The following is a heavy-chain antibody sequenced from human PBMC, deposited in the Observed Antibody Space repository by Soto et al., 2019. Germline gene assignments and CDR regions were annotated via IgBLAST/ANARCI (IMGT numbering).Heavy chain of an antibody. CDR2: IYWDVDK. J-gene: IGHJ4*02. CDR1: GFSLTTSGVG. CDR3: AHRVLRTVFGLVTTTAIYFDF. D-gene: IGHD3-3*01. Sequence: QITLNESGPTPVKPRQPLTLTCTFSGFSLTTSGVGVRWIRQSPGKAPEWLALIYWDVDKRYSPSLKSRLTITKDTSKNQVVLTMADLDPADTATYYCAHRVLRTVFGLVTTTAIYFDFWGQGTPVAVSS. V-gene: IGHV2-5*02.